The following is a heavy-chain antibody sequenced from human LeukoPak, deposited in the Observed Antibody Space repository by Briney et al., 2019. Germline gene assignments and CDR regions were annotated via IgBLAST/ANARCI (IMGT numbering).Heavy chain of an antibody. Sequence: GGTLRLSCAASGFTFSSYAMSWVRQAPVQGLEWVSAISTSGSSTYYADSVKGRFTISRDNSKNTLYLQMNSLRVEDSAVYYCAIPGPSYRRFDHWGEGTRVTVSS. J-gene: IGHJ4*02. CDR2: ISTSGSST. CDR3: AIPGPSYRRFDH. V-gene: IGHV3-23*01. D-gene: IGHD3-16*02. CDR1: GFTFSSYA.